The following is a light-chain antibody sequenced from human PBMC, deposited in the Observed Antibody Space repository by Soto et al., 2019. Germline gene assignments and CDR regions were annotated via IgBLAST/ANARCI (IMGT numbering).Light chain of an antibody. CDR3: QQFHTRSSWA. V-gene: IGKV1-5*01. CDR1: QTISTS. Sequence: DIQMTQSPSTLSASVGDTVTITCRASQTISTSLAWYQQKPGRAPQLLIYDASTLKSGVPSRFSGSGSGTEFTLTISSLQPDDYAVYYCQQFHTRSSWAFGQGTKVEI. J-gene: IGKJ1*01. CDR2: DAS.